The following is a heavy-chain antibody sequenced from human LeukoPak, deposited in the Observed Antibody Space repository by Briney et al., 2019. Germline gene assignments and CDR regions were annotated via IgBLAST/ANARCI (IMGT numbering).Heavy chain of an antibody. CDR2: ISSSSSYI. Sequence: GGSLRLSCAASGFTFSSYSMNWVRQAPGKGLEWVSSISSSSSYIYYADSVKGRFTISRDNAKNSLYLQMNSLRAEDTAVYYCASNPLYYYYMDVWGKGTTVTVSS. J-gene: IGHJ6*03. V-gene: IGHV3-21*01. CDR1: GFTFSSYS. CDR3: ASNPLYYYYMDV.